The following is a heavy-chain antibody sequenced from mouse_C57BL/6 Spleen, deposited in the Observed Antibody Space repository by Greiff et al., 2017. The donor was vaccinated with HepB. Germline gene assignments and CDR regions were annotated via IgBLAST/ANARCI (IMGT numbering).Heavy chain of an antibody. J-gene: IGHJ4*01. Sequence: VQLQQSGPELVKPGASVKISCKASGYTFTDYYINWVKQRPGQGLEWIGWIFPGSGSTYYNEKFKGKATLTVDKSSSTAYMLLSSLTSEDSAVYFCARSPPHYYGSSYEAMDYWGQGTSVTVSS. D-gene: IGHD1-1*01. V-gene: IGHV1-75*01. CDR1: GYTFTDYY. CDR2: IFPGSGST. CDR3: ARSPPHYYGSSYEAMDY.